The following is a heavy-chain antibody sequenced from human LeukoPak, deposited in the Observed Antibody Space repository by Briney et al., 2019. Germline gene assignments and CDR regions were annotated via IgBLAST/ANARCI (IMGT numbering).Heavy chain of an antibody. CDR2: ISNSGSTI. V-gene: IGHV3-11*01. CDR3: ARLTSGWYPGIDY. D-gene: IGHD6-19*01. J-gene: IGHJ4*02. Sequence: GGSLRPSCAASGFTFSDDYMSWIRQAPGKELEWVSYISNSGSTIYYADSVRGRFTISRDNTKNSLFLQMNSLRAEDTAVYYCARLTSGWYPGIDYWGQGTLVTVSS. CDR1: GFTFSDDY.